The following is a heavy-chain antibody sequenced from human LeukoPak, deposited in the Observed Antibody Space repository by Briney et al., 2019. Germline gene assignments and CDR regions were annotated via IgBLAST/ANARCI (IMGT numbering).Heavy chain of an antibody. CDR1: GDSISRFY. CDR3: AGRQYGYYDYAFDI. CDR2: IYYGGSA. J-gene: IGHJ3*02. Sequence: TSETLSLTCTVSGDSISRFYWSWIRQSPGKGLEWIGHIYYGGSAYSNPSLRSRVTISLDTSKNQLSLSLTSVAAADTAVYYCAGRQYGYYDYAFDIWGQGTLVTVSS. V-gene: IGHV4-59*01. D-gene: IGHD4-17*01.